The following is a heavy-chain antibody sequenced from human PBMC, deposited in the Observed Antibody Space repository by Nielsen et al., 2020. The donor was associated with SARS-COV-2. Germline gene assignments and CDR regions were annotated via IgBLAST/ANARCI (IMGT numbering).Heavy chain of an antibody. CDR3: ARAGIYGSGSYYNLYGMDV. CDR2: TRNKANSYTT. D-gene: IGHD3-10*01. Sequence: GESLKISYAASGFTFSDHYMDWVRQAPGKGLEWVGRTRNKANSYTTEYAASVKGRFTISRDDSKNSLYLQMNSLKTEDTAVYYCARAGIYGSGSYYNLYGMDVWGQGTTVTVSS. J-gene: IGHJ6*02. V-gene: IGHV3-72*01. CDR1: GFTFSDHY.